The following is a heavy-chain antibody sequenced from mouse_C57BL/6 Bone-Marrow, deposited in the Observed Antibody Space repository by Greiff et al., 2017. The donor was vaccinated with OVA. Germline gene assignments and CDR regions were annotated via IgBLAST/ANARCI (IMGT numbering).Heavy chain of an antibody. CDR1: GFNIKDDY. D-gene: IGHD2-2*01. CDR3: TTDLIWLREE. J-gene: IGHJ2*01. CDR2: IDPENGDT. Sequence: VQLQQSGAELVRPGASVKLSCTASGFNIKDDYMHWVKQRPEQGLEWIGWIDPENGDTEYASKFQGKATITADTSSNTAYLQLRSLTSEDTAVYYCTTDLIWLREEWGQGTTLTVSS. V-gene: IGHV14-4*01.